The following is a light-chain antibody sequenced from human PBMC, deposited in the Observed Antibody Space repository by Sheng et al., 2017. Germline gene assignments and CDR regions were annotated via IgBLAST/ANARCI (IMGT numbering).Light chain of an antibody. CDR3: QQYDKWPS. J-gene: IGKJ2*03. CDR1: QSVSSN. Sequence: EIVMTQSPVTLSVSPGERATLSCRASQSVSSNLAWYQQKPGQAPRLLIYGASTRATGIPNRFSGSGSETEFTLTISSLQSEDFAVYYCQQYDKWPSFGQGTKLEIK. CDR2: GAS. V-gene: IGKV3-15*01.